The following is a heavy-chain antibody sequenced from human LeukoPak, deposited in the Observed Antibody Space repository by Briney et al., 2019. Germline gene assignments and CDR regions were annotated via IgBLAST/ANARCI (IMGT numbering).Heavy chain of an antibody. CDR2: ISAYNGNT. D-gene: IGHD3-22*01. Sequence: ASVKVSCKASGYTFTSSGISWVRQAPGQGLEWMGWISAYNGNTNYAQKLQGRVTMTTDTSTSTAYMELRSLRSDDTAVYYCARAFPGYYDSRGYYSQWGQGTLVTVSS. J-gene: IGHJ4*02. V-gene: IGHV1-18*01. CDR3: ARAFPGYYDSRGYYSQ. CDR1: GYTFTSSG.